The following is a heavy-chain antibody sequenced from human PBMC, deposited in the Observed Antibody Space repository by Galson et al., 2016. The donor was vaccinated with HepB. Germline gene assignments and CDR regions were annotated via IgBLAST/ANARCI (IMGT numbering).Heavy chain of an antibody. CDR3: AREPFLDLAPNTRNNAFDI. J-gene: IGHJ3*02. CDR2: VYTSGIT. V-gene: IGHV4-61*02. Sequence: TLSLTCTVSGDSISSGSFYWSWIRQPVGKGLEWIGRVYTSGITHYNASLKSRVTISLNTSKNQFSLRLTSVTAADTAVYYCAREPFLDLAPNTRNNAFDIWGQGTMVTLSS. D-gene: IGHD3/OR15-3a*01. CDR1: GDSISSGSFY.